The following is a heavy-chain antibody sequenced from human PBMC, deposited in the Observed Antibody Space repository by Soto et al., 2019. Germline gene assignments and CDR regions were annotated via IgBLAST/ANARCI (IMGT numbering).Heavy chain of an antibody. CDR2: IGTAGDT. Sequence: PGGSLRLSCAASGFTFSSYDMHWVRQATGKGLEWVSAIGTAGDTYYPGSVKGRFTISRENAKNSLYLQMNSLRDEDTAVYYCARDIPIVGATYHSVGAFDIWGQGTMVTVSS. D-gene: IGHD1-26*01. J-gene: IGHJ3*02. CDR1: GFTFSSYD. CDR3: ARDIPIVGATYHSVGAFDI. V-gene: IGHV3-13*01.